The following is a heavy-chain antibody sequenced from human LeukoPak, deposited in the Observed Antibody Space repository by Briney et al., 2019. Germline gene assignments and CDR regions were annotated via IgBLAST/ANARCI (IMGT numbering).Heavy chain of an antibody. J-gene: IGHJ5*02. CDR3: ARDNSVGDNAWWFDP. Sequence: ASVKVSCKASGYTFSSHDIYWVRQAPGQGLEWMGLINPTGGSTGYAQKFQGRVTMTRDMSTSTDYMELSSLRSEDTAIYYCARDNSVGDNAWWFDPWGQGTLVTVSS. CDR1: GYTFSSHD. D-gene: IGHD1-26*01. CDR2: INPTGGST. V-gene: IGHV1-46*01.